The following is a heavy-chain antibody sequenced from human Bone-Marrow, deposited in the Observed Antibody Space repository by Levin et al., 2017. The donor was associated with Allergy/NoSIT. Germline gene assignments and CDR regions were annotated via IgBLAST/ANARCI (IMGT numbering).Heavy chain of an antibody. V-gene: IGHV4-59*11. CDR3: AKVGWGWYTLTQ. CDR2: IQNMGSA. D-gene: IGHD6-19*01. CDR1: GGSIGSHY. J-gene: IGHJ4*02. Sequence: PGGSLRLSCSVSGGSIGSHYWSWIRQSPGKGLEWIGYIQNMGSASDNPSHYNPSLRSRVTISVDTSKNQFSLRLTSVTPADTDLYYCAKVGWGWYTLTQWGPGTLFTVSA.